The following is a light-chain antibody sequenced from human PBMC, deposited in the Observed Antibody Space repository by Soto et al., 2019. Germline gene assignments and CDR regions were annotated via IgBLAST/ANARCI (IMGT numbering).Light chain of an antibody. CDR3: QQYYNPRTVT. V-gene: IGKV4-1*01. J-gene: IGKJ4*01. CDR2: WAS. Sequence: DIVLTQSPDSLAVSLGETATINCKASQSVLFSHNNKNYLAWYQQRPGQPPRLLIYWASSRESGVPDRFSGSGSGTDFTITISSLQAEDVAVYYCQQYYNPRTVTFGGGTRVEIK. CDR1: QSVLFSHNNKNY.